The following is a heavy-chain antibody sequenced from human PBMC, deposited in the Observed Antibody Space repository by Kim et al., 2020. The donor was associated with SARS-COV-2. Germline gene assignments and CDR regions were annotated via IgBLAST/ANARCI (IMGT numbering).Heavy chain of an antibody. V-gene: IGHV1-24*01. J-gene: IGHJ5*02. CDR3: ATSSVVIKSHWFDP. Sequence: ASVKVSCKVFGYTLPELSMHWVRQAPGKGLEWMGGFDPEDGETIYAQKFQGRVTMTEDTSTDTAYMELSSLRSEDTAVYYCATSSVVIKSHWFDPWGQGTLVTVSS. CDR2: FDPEDGET. D-gene: IGHD3-22*01. CDR1: GYTLPELS.